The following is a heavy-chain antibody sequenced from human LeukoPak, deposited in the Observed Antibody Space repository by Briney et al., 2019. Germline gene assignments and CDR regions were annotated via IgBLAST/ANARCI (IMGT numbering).Heavy chain of an antibody. V-gene: IGHV1-46*01. D-gene: IGHD5-24*01. J-gene: IGHJ4*02. Sequence: GASVKVSCKASGYTFTSYYMHWVRQAPGQGLEWMGIINPSGGSTSYAQKFQGRVTMTRDMSTSTVYMELSSLRSEDTAVYYCASGMATINFDYWGQGTLVTVSS. CDR3: ASGMATINFDY. CDR2: INPSGGST. CDR1: GYTFTSYY.